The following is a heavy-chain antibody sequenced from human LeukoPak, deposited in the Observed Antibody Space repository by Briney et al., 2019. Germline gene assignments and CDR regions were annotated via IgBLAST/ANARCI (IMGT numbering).Heavy chain of an antibody. Sequence: GGSLRLSCAVSGYTFTSYYMHWVRQAPGQGLEWMGLINPTGGSTGYAQKFQGRVTMTRDMSTSTDYMELSSLRSEDTAIYYCARDNSVGDNAWWFDPWGQGTLVTVSS. V-gene: IGHV1-46*01. D-gene: IGHD1-26*01. J-gene: IGHJ5*02. CDR1: GYTFTSYY. CDR3: ARDNSVGDNAWWFDP. CDR2: INPTGGST.